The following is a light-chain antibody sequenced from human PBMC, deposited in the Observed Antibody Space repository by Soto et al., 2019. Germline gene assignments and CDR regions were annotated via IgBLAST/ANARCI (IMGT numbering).Light chain of an antibody. J-gene: IGKJ5*01. V-gene: IGKV1-9*01. CDR1: RDISRY. Sequence: DIQLTQSPSFVSASVGERVTITCRASRDISRYLAWYQQKPGEAPKLLISAVSTLQSGVPSRFSGGGSGSEFTLTVSYLLPEDFATYYCQQLYSYSSFGQGTRLENK. CDR2: AVS. CDR3: QQLYSYSS.